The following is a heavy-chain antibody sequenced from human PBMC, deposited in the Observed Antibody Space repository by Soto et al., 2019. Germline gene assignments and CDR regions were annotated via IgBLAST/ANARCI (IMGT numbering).Heavy chain of an antibody. J-gene: IGHJ5*02. D-gene: IGHD3-10*01. V-gene: IGHV4-39*01. Sequence: QLQLQESGPGLVKPSETLSLTCTVSGGSISSSSYYWGWIRQPPGKGLEWIGSIYYSGSTYYNPSLKSRVTISVDTSKNQFPLKLSSVTAADTAVYYCASALWFGTNWFDPWGQGTLVTVSS. CDR1: GGSISSSSYY. CDR3: ASALWFGTNWFDP. CDR2: IYYSGST.